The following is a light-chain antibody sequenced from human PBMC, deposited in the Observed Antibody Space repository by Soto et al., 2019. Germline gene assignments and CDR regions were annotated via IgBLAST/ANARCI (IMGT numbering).Light chain of an antibody. V-gene: IGLV2-11*01. CDR3: CSYRGSYV. CDR2: DVN. J-gene: IGLJ1*01. CDR1: SSDVGGYNY. Sequence: QSVLTQPRSVTGSPGQSVTISCTGTSSDVGGYNYVSWYQQYPGKAPQLMIYDVNKRPSGVPARFSGSKSGNTASLTISGLHAEDEADYYCCSYRGSYVFGTGTKLTVL.